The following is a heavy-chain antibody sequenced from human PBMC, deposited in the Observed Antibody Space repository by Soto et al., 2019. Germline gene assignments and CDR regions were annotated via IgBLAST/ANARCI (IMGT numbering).Heavy chain of an antibody. V-gene: IGHV3-23*01. CDR1: GFIFSTTD. CDR2: IYGDGRTT. CDR3: VKNSGWFNS. Sequence: GGSLRLSCEASGFIFSTTDMSWVRQAPGKGLEWVSTIYGDGRTTYYADSVRGRFSISRDSSKNMVYLQMDSLRVDDTAIYYCVKNSGWFNSWGQGSLVTVSS. J-gene: IGHJ5*01. D-gene: IGHD3-10*01.